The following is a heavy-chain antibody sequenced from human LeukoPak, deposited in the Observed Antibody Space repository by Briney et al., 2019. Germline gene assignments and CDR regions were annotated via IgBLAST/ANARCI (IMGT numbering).Heavy chain of an antibody. V-gene: IGHV3-23*01. CDR3: AKDPLWIVGATGAFDI. J-gene: IGHJ3*02. CDR2: ISGSGGST. D-gene: IGHD1-26*01. CDR1: GFTFSSYA. Sequence: PGGSLRLSCAASGFTFSSYAMSWVRQAPGKGLEWVSAISGSGGSTYYADSAEGRFTISRDNSKNTLYLQMNSLRAKDTAVYYCAKDPLWIVGATGAFDIWGQGTTVTVSS.